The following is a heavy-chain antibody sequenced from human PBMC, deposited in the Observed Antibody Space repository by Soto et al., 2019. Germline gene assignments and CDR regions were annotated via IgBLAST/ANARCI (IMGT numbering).Heavy chain of an antibody. CDR3: ACCFPNYYGSVQFYF. D-gene: IGHD3-10*01. CDR1: GGSVSSGSYY. J-gene: IGHJ4*02. Sequence: SETLSLTCTVSGGSVSSGSYYWSWIRQPPGKGLEWIGYIYYSGSTNYNPSLKSRVTISVDTSKNQFSLKLSSATAADTAVYYCACCFPNYYGSVQFYFWGQGTLVPVSA. V-gene: IGHV4-61*01. CDR2: IYYSGST.